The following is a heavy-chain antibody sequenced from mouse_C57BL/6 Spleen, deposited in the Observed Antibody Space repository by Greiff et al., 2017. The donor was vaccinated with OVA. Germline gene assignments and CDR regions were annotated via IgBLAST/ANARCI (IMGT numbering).Heavy chain of an antibody. CDR2: IDPSDSYT. J-gene: IGHJ2*01. V-gene: IGHV1-69*01. CDR1: GYTFTSYW. D-gene: IGHD1-1*01. CDR3: ARGEGSSYFDY. Sequence: QVQLQQSGAELVMPGASVKLSCKASGYTFTSYWMHWVKQRPGQGLEWIGEIDPSDSYTNYNQKFKGKSTLTVDKSSSTAYMQLSSLTSEDSAVYYCARGEGSSYFDYWGQGTTLTVSS.